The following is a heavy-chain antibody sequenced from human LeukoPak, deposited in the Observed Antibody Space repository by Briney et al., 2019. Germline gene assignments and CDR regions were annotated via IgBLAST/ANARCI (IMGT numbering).Heavy chain of an antibody. CDR2: INTDGSST. CDR1: GFTLSNFA. CDR3: ARDATAGAVAMYYMDV. J-gene: IGHJ6*03. Sequence: GGSLRLSCAASGFTLSNFAMTWVRQAPGKGLVWVSRINTDGSSTSYADSVKGRFTISRDNAKNTLYLQMNSLRAEDTAVYYCARDATAGAVAMYYMDVWGKGTTVTVTS. V-gene: IGHV3-74*01. D-gene: IGHD6-19*01.